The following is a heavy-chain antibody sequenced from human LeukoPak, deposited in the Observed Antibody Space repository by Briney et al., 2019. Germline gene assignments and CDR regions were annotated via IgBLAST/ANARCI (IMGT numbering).Heavy chain of an antibody. V-gene: IGHV1-2*02. Sequence: ASVKVSCKASGYTFTGYYMHWVRQAHGQGLEWMGWINPNSGGTNCAQKFQGRVTMTRDTSISTAYMELSRLRSDDTAVYYCARDDSSGYPPLSYFDYWGQGTLVTVSS. CDR3: ARDDSSGYPPLSYFDY. J-gene: IGHJ4*02. CDR2: INPNSGGT. CDR1: GYTFTGYY. D-gene: IGHD3-22*01.